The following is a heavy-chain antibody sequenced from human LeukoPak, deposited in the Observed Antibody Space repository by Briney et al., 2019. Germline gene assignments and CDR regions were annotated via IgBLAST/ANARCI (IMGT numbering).Heavy chain of an antibody. CDR1: GYSFTSYW. CDR2: IYPGDSDT. J-gene: IGHJ4*02. CDR3: ARQRGIAAAGTLYYFDY. V-gene: IGHV5-51*01. D-gene: IGHD6-13*01. Sequence: GESLKISCKGSGYSFTSYWIGWVRQMPGKGLEWMGIIYPGDSDTRYSPSLQGQVTISADKSISTAYLQWSSLKASDTAMYYCARQRGIAAAGTLYYFDYWGQGTLVTVSS.